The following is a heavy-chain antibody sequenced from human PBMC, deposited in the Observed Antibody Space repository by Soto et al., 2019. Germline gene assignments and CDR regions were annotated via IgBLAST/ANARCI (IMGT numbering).Heavy chain of an antibody. D-gene: IGHD3-3*01. CDR3: AKALGFWSGYYYFDY. V-gene: IGHV3-23*01. Sequence: GGSLRLSCAASGFTFSSYAMSWVRQAPGKGLEWVSAISGSGGSTYYADSVKGRFTISRDNSKNTLYLQMSSLRAEDTAVYYCAKALGFWSGYYYFDYWGQGTLVTVSS. CDR2: ISGSGGST. J-gene: IGHJ4*02. CDR1: GFTFSSYA.